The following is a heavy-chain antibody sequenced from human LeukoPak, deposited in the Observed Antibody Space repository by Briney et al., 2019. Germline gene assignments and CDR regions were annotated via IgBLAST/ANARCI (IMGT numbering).Heavy chain of an antibody. V-gene: IGHV3-23*01. CDR1: GFTFSTDA. CDR2: ISGSGGIT. CDR3: AKQKGSRSGPSDY. D-gene: IGHD6-19*01. Sequence: GGSLRLSCAASGFTFSTDAMSWVRQAPGKGLEWASGISGSGGITYYADSVKGRLTISRDNSKNTLYLQMNSLRAEDTAVYYCAKQKGSRSGPSDYWGQGTLVTVSS. J-gene: IGHJ4*02.